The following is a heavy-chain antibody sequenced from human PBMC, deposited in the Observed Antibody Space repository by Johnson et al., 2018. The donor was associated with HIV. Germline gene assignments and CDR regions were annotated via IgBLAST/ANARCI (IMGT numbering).Heavy chain of an antibody. CDR3: ARDPYTSAGNPFDI. D-gene: IGHD3-10*01. V-gene: IGHV3-30-3*01. J-gene: IGHJ3*02. CDR1: GFTFSSYA. Sequence: QVQLVESGGGLVQSGGSLRLSCAASGFTFSSYAMHWVRQAPGKGLEWVAVISYDRSNKYYADSVKGRFTISRDNSKNTLFLQMNSLRAEDTAVYYCARDPYTSAGNPFDIWGQGTRVTVS. CDR2: ISYDRSNK.